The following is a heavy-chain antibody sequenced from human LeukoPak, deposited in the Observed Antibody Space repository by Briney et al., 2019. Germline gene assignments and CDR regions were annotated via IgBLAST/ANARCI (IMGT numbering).Heavy chain of an antibody. CDR1: GGSISSYY. J-gene: IGHJ6*03. Sequence: SETLSLTCTVFGGSISSYYWSWIRQPPGKGLEWIGYIYYSGSTNYNPSLKSRVTISVDTSKNQFSLKLSSVTAADTAVYYCAALTGSYMDVWGKGTTVTVSS. V-gene: IGHV4-59*01. CDR2: IYYSGST. CDR3: AALTGSYMDV. D-gene: IGHD3-9*01.